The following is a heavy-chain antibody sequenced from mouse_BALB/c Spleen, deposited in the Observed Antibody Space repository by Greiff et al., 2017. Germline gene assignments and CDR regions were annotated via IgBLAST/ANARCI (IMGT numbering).Heavy chain of an antibody. J-gene: IGHJ3*01. Sequence: EVKLVESGGGLVKPGGSLKLSCAASGFTFSDYYMYWVRQTPEKRLEWVATISDGGSYTYYPDSVKGRFTISRDNAKNNLYLQMSSLKSEDTAMYYCAREGLLEAWFAYWGQGTLVTVSA. V-gene: IGHV5-4*02. CDR2: ISDGGSYT. D-gene: IGHD2-14*01. CDR1: GFTFSDYY. CDR3: AREGLLEAWFAY.